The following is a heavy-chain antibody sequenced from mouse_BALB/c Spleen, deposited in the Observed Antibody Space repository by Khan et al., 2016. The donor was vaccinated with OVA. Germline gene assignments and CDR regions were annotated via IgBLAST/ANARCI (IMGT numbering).Heavy chain of an antibody. D-gene: IGHD6-1*01. V-gene: IGHV1-9*01. CDR3: AKATYYFDY. CDR2: ILPGSGST. J-gene: IGHJ2*01. Sequence: QVQLQQSGAEVMKPGASVKISCKATGYTFSSYWIEWVKQRPGHGLEWIGEILPGSGSTNYNEKFKGKATFTADTSSNTAYMQLSSLTSEDSAVFYCAKATYYFDYWGQGTTLTVSS. CDR1: GYTFSSYW.